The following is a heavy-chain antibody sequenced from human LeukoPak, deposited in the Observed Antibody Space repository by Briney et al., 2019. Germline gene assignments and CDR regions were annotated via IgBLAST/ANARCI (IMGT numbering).Heavy chain of an antibody. J-gene: IGHJ5*02. CDR3: AQCSSRRNYWFDP. Sequence: SVKVSCKASGGTFSSYAISWVRQAPGQGLEWMGGIIPIFGTANYAQKFQGRVTITTDESTSTAYMELSSLRSEDTAVYYCAQCSSRRNYWFDPWGQGTLVTVSS. D-gene: IGHD6-13*01. V-gene: IGHV1-69*05. CDR1: GGTFSSYA. CDR2: IIPIFGTA.